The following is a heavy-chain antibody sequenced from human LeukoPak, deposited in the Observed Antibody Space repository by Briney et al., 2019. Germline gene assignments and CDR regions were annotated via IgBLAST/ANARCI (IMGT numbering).Heavy chain of an antibody. D-gene: IGHD6-13*01. CDR3: ARAYSSSWYWEGNYYYYGMDV. CDR1: GYTFSNYG. J-gene: IGHJ6*02. V-gene: IGHV1-18*01. Sequence: ASVKVSCKASGYTFSNYGFSWVRQAPGQGLEWMGWISAYNGNTNYAQKLQGRVTMTTDTSTSTAYMELRSLRSDDTAVYYCARAYSSSWYWEGNYYYYGMDVWGQGTTVTVSS. CDR2: ISAYNGNT.